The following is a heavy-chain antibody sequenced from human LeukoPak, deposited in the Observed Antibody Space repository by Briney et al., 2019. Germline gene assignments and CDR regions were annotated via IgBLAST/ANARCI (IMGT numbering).Heavy chain of an antibody. J-gene: IGHJ6*02. CDR2: IYPGDSKT. Sequence: GESLKISCKASGYSFSYYWIGWVRQMPGKGLEWMGIIYPGDSKTRYSPSFQSQVTISADKSFSTAYLQWSSLKASDTAMYYCARSDQLKWFGDPRRPYYYGMDVWGQGTTVTVSS. CDR1: GYSFSYYW. CDR3: ARSDQLKWFGDPRRPYYYGMDV. D-gene: IGHD3-10*01. V-gene: IGHV5-51*01.